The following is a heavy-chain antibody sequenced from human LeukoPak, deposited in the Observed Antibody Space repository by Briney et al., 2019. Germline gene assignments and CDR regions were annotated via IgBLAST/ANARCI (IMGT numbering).Heavy chain of an antibody. D-gene: IGHD5-24*01. V-gene: IGHV4-39*07. CDR1: GGSISSSSYY. CDR3: ARGGVAMRWLQEAAEYFQH. CDR2: IYYSGST. Sequence: SETLSLTCTVSGGSISSSSYYWGWIRQPPGKGLEWIGSIYYSGSTYYNPSLKSRVTISVDTSKNQFSLKLSSVTAADTAVYYCARGGVAMRWLQEAAEYFQHWGQGTLVTVSP. J-gene: IGHJ1*01.